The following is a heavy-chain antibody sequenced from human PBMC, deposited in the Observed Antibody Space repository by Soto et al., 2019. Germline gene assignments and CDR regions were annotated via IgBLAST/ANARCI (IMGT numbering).Heavy chain of an antibody. CDR1: GGAFSDYA. CDR2: IMPIFRAT. D-gene: IGHD2-15*01. J-gene: IGHJ6*02. V-gene: IGHV1-69*12. CDR3: ASWFKEADIGNYYYGMDV. Sequence: QVQLVQSGAEVKKPGSSVKVSCKASGGAFSDYAFSWVRQAPGQGLEWLGGIMPIFRATDYAQKFQGRVTITADESTRTAYMEMRSLRSEDTAVYYCASWFKEADIGNYYYGMDVWGQGTTVTVS.